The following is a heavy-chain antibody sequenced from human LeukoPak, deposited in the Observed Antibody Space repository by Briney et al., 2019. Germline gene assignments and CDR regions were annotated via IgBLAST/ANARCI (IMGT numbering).Heavy chain of an antibody. CDR3: AKGAVPAALYYYYYYMDV. Sequence: GGSLRLSCAASGFTFSSYAMSWVRQAPGKGLEWVSAISGSGGSTYYADSVKGRFTIPRDNSKNTLYLQMNSLRAEDTAVYYCAKGAVPAALYYYYYYMDVWGKGTTVTVSS. V-gene: IGHV3-23*01. J-gene: IGHJ6*03. CDR1: GFTFSSYA. D-gene: IGHD2-2*01. CDR2: ISGSGGST.